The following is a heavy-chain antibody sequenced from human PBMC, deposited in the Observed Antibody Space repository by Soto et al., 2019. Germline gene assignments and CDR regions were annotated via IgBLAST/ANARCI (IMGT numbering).Heavy chain of an antibody. Sequence: PSQTLSLTCAISGDSVSSNSAAWNWIRQSPSRGLEWLGRTYYRSKWYNDYAVSVKSRITINPDTSKNQFSLQLNSVTPEDTAVYYCARAGTVVVEYYYYYMDVWGKGTTVTVS. CDR3: ARAGTVVVEYYYYYMDV. J-gene: IGHJ6*03. CDR2: TYYRSKWYN. D-gene: IGHD2-21*01. V-gene: IGHV6-1*01. CDR1: GDSVSSNSAA.